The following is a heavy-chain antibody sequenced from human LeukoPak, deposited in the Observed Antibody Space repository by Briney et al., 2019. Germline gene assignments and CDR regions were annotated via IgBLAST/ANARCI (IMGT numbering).Heavy chain of an antibody. CDR2: INPSGGST. CDR1: GYTFTSYY. CDR3: ARATVATDYYYYMDV. V-gene: IGHV1-46*01. J-gene: IGHJ6*03. Sequence: ASVKVSCKASGYTFTSYYMHWVRQAPGQGLEWMGIINPSGGSTSYAQKFQGRVTMTRDMSTSTVYMELSSLRSEDTAVYYCARATVATDYYYYMDVWGTGTSVTISS. D-gene: IGHD5-12*01.